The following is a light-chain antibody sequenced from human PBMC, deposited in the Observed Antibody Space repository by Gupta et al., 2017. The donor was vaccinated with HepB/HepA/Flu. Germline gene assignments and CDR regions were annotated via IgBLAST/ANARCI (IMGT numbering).Light chain of an antibody. CDR1: QSLLYSNGYNY. J-gene: IGKJ5*01. CDR3: RQALQTPFT. V-gene: IGKV2-28*01. CDR2: LGS. Sequence: IVMTQSPLSLPVTPGEPASISCRSSQSLLYSNGYNYLDWYLQKPGQSPQLLIYLGSNRASGVPDRFSGSGSGTDFTLKISRVEAEDVGVYYCRQALQTPFTFGQGTQMEIK.